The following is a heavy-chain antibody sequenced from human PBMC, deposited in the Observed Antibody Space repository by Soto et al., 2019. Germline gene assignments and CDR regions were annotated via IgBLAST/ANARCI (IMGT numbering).Heavy chain of an antibody. Sequence: NPSETLSLTCTVSGGSISSYYWSWIRQPPGKGLEWIGYIYYSGSTNYNPSLKSRVTISVDTSKNQFSLKLSSVTAADTAVYYCARDAHSSSWYPGGGWFDPWGQGTLVTVSS. D-gene: IGHD6-13*01. CDR1: GGSISSYY. J-gene: IGHJ5*02. CDR2: IYYSGST. V-gene: IGHV4-59*01. CDR3: ARDAHSSSWYPGGGWFDP.